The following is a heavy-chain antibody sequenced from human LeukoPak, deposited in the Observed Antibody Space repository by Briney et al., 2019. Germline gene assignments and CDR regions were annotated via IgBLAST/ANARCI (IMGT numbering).Heavy chain of an antibody. CDR1: GYIFVSYW. CDR3: AISRGYPGRFDP. CDR2: IYPGDSHT. V-gene: IGHV5-51*01. J-gene: IGHJ5*02. Sequence: PGESLKISCKGSGYIFVSYWIGWVRQMPGKGLEWMGIIYPGDSHTIYSPSFQGQVTISADKSISTAYLQWNSLKASDTAMYYCAISRGYPGRFDPWGQGTLVTVSS. D-gene: IGHD2-15*01.